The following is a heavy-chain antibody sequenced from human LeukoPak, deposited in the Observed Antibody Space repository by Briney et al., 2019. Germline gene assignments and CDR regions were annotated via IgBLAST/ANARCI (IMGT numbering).Heavy chain of an antibody. D-gene: IGHD2-2*01. V-gene: IGHV1-18*01. J-gene: IGHJ4*02. CDR2: ISAYNGNT. Sequence: GASVKVSFTASGYTFTSYGISWVRQAPGQGLEWMGWISAYNGNTNYAQKLQGRVTMTTDTSTSTAYMELRSLRSDDTAVYYCARDWVSGIVVVPAAMSSLDYWGQGTLVTVSS. CDR1: GYTFTSYG. CDR3: ARDWVSGIVVVPAAMSSLDY.